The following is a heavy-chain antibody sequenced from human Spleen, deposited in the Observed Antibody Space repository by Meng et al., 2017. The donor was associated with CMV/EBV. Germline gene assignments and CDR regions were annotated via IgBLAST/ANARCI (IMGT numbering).Heavy chain of an antibody. CDR2: ISRSSSTI. Sequence: GESLKISCAASGFTFSSYSMNWVRQAPGKGLEWVSYISRSSSTIYYADSVKGRFTISRDNAKNSLYLQMNSLRAEDTAVYYCARSSVEGSGSYYNDYYYGMDVWGQGTTVTVSS. J-gene: IGHJ6*02. V-gene: IGHV3-48*04. CDR1: GFTFSSYS. CDR3: ARSSVEGSGSYYNDYYYGMDV. D-gene: IGHD3-10*01.